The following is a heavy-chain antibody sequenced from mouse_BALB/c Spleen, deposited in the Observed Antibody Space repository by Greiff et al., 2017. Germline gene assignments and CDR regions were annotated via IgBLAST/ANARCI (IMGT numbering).Heavy chain of an antibody. V-gene: IGHV1-14*01. J-gene: IGHJ4*01. Sequence: EVKLMESGPELVKPGASVKMSCKASGYTFTSYVMHWVKQKPGQGLEWIGYINPYNDGTKYNEKFKGKATLTSDKSSSTAYMELSSLTSEDSAVYYCARTYGNYDYAMDYWGQGTSVTVSS. CDR2: INPYNDGT. D-gene: IGHD2-10*02. CDR1: GYTFTSYV. CDR3: ARTYGNYDYAMDY.